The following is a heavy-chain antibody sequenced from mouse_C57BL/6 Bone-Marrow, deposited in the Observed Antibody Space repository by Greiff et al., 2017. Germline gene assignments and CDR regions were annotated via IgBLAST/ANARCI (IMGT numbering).Heavy chain of an antibody. J-gene: IGHJ1*03. V-gene: IGHV3-8*01. Sequence: EVQLVESGPGLAKPSQTLSLTCSVTGYSITSDYWNWIRKFPGNKLEYMGYISNSGSTYYNPSLKSRISITRDTSKNQYYLQLNSVTTEDTATYYCARYYYGSSYVWYFDVWGTGTTVTVSS. CDR3: ARYYYGSSYVWYFDV. CDR2: ISNSGST. D-gene: IGHD1-1*01. CDR1: GYSITSDY.